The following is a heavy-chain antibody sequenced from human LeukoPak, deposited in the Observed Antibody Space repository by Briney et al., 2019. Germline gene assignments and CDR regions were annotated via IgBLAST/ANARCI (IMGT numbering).Heavy chain of an antibody. V-gene: IGHV3-48*03. J-gene: IGHJ4*02. Sequence: GSLRLSCVASGFTFSSYEMNWVRQAPGKGREWVSYIISSGSTIYYAASVKGRFIISRDNAKNSLFLQMNSLRAEDTAVYYCARDSYGFGSFDSWGQGTLVTVSS. D-gene: IGHD5-18*01. CDR3: ARDSYGFGSFDS. CDR2: IISSGSTI. CDR1: GFTFSSYE.